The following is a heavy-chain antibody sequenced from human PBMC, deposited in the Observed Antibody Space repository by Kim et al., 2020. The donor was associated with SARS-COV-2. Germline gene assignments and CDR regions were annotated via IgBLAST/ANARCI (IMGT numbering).Heavy chain of an antibody. V-gene: IGHV1-2*02. CDR3: ARDSGYSSSWYL. J-gene: IGHJ4*02. D-gene: IGHD6-13*01. Sequence: NYAQKLQGRVTMTRDTSISTAYMELSRLRSDDTAVYYCARDSGYSSSWYLWGQGTLVTVSS.